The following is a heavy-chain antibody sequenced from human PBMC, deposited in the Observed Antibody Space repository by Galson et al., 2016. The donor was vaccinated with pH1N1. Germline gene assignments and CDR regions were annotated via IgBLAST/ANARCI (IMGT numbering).Heavy chain of an antibody. Sequence: SETLSLTCNVSGGSISSGRYFWSWIRQPAGKGLEWVGRIDIHGRADYSSSLKSRVTISVDTSKNQFSLKLSSVTAADTGVYYCARGTSSWYRVFDYWGPGTLVTVSS. V-gene: IGHV4-61*10. CDR1: GGSISSGRYF. J-gene: IGHJ4*02. D-gene: IGHD6-13*01. CDR2: IDIHGRA. CDR3: ARGTSSWYRVFDY.